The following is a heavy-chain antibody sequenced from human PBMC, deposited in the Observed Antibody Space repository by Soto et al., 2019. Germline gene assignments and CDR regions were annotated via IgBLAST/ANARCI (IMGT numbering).Heavy chain of an antibody. J-gene: IGHJ5*02. D-gene: IGHD5-12*01. CDR2: ISTYSGDT. Sequence: QVHLVQSGVEVKTPGASVKVSCQASGYTFFTYDISWVRQAPRQGLEWMGWISTYSGDTKYAQKFQGRVTMTTDTSTPTAYLALRSPRSDETAVYYCARHHGPTTSENWFDPWGQGTLVTVSS. V-gene: IGHV1-18*01. CDR3: ARHHGPTTSENWFDP. CDR1: GYTFFTYD.